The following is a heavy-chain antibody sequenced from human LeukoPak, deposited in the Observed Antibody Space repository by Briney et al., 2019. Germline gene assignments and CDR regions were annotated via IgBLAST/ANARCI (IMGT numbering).Heavy chain of an antibody. D-gene: IGHD3-16*01. CDR1: DDSISDYY. CDR3: TRGAGWLIDY. V-gene: IGHV4-59*01. J-gene: IGHJ4*02. Sequence: PSETLSLTCTVSDDSISDYYRGWIRQPPGKGLEWIGYFYNSGRSTYNPSLKSRVTISADTSKNHFSLKLNSVATADTAVYYCTRGAGWLIDYWGQGILVTVSS. CDR2: FYNSGRS.